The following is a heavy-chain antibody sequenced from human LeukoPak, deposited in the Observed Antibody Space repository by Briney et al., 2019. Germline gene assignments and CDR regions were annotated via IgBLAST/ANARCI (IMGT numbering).Heavy chain of an antibody. CDR1: GYTFTSYY. J-gene: IGHJ4*02. Sequence: ASVKVSCKASGYTFTSYYMHWVRQAPGQGLEWMGIINPSGGSTSYAQKFQGRVTMTRDTSTSTVYLELSSLRSEDTAVYFCARDWARYSGSYSYDEYYFDYWGQGTLVTVSS. CDR2: INPSGGST. V-gene: IGHV1-46*01. D-gene: IGHD1-26*01. CDR3: ARDWARYSGSYSYDEYYFDY.